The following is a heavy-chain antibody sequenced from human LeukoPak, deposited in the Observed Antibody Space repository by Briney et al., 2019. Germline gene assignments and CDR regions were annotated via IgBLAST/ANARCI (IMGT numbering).Heavy chain of an antibody. Sequence: SETLSLTCTVSGGSISSSSYYWGWIRQPPGKGLEWIGSLYYSGSTYYNPSLKSRVTISVDTSKNQFSLKLTSVTAADTAVYYCAKYGSSGWVIDYWGQGTLVTVSS. CDR3: AKYGSSGWVIDY. CDR2: LYYSGST. D-gene: IGHD6-19*01. CDR1: GGSISSSSYY. V-gene: IGHV4-39*01. J-gene: IGHJ4*02.